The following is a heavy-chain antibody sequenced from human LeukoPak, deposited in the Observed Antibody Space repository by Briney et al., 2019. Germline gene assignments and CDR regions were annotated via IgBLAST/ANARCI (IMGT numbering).Heavy chain of an antibody. V-gene: IGHV1-18*01. Sequence: ASVKVSFKASGYTFTSYGISWVRQAPGQGLEWMGWISAYNGNTNYAQKLQGRVTMTTDTSTSTAYMELRSLRSDDTAVYYCARQDSSSFVDYFDYWGQGTLVTVSS. CDR2: ISAYNGNT. CDR3: ARQDSSSFVDYFDY. CDR1: GYTFTSYG. D-gene: IGHD6-13*01. J-gene: IGHJ4*02.